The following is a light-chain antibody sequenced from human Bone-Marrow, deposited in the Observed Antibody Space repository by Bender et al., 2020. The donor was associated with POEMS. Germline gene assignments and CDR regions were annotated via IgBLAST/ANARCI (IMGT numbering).Light chain of an antibody. CDR3: QAWDTYSVI. CDR1: DLGDKF. V-gene: IGLV3-1*01. CDR2: QDT. Sequence: SYEVTPPPSVSVSPGQTASIPCSGDDLGDKFVAWYQQKPGQSPVLVIYQDTKRPSGIPERFSGSNSGNTATLTISGTQAMDEADYYCQAWDTYSVIFGGGTKLTVL. J-gene: IGLJ2*01.